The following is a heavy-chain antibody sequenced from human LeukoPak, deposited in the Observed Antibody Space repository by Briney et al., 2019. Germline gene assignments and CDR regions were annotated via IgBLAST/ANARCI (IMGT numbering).Heavy chain of an antibody. Sequence: ASVKVSCKASGYTFTGYYMHWVRQAPGQGLEWMGWINPNSGGTNYAQKFQGRVTMTRDMSISTAYMELSRLRSDDTAVYYCARPLLWWPQVGYFDYWGQGTLVTVSS. CDR2: INPNSGGT. V-gene: IGHV1-2*02. CDR3: ARPLLWWPQVGYFDY. D-gene: IGHD4/OR15-4a*01. J-gene: IGHJ4*02. CDR1: GYTFTGYY.